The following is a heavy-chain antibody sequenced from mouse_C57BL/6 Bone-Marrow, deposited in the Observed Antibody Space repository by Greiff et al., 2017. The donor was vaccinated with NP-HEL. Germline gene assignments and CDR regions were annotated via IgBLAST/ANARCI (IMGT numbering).Heavy chain of an antibody. CDR3: ASRDYDPDY. J-gene: IGHJ2*01. D-gene: IGHD2-4*01. Sequence: QVQLQQSGAELARPGASVKLSCKASGYTFTSYGISWVKQRTGQGLEWIGEIYPRSGNTYYNEKFKGKATLTADKSSSTAYMELRSLTSEDSAVYFCASRDYDPDYWGQGTTLTVSS. CDR1: GYTFTSYG. CDR2: IYPRSGNT. V-gene: IGHV1-81*01.